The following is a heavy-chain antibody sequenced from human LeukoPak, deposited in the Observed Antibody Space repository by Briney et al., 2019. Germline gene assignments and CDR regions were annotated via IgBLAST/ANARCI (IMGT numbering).Heavy chain of an antibody. J-gene: IGHJ4*02. CDR2: ISYDGSNK. CDR3: AKASGSGGRIYYFDY. CDR1: GFTFNTYA. Sequence: GGSLRLSCVASGFTFNTYAIHWVRQAPGKGLEWVAVISYDGSNKYYEDSVKGRFTISRDNSKNTLYLQMNSLRVEDTGVYYCAKASGSGGRIYYFDYWGQGTLVTVSS. D-gene: IGHD3-10*01. V-gene: IGHV3-30-3*01.